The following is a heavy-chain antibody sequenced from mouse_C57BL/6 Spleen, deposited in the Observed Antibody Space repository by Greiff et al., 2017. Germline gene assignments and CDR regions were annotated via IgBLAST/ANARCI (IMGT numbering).Heavy chain of an antibody. V-gene: IGHV2-9-1*01. CDR3: AILYYYGSNHFDY. Sequence: QVQLKESGPGLVAPSQSLSITCTVSGFSLTSYAISWVRQPPGKGLEWLGVIWTGGGTNYNSALKSRLSISKDNSKSPVFLKMNSLQTDDTARYYFAILYYYGSNHFDYWGQGTTLTVSS. CDR2: IWTGGGT. D-gene: IGHD1-1*01. CDR1: GFSLTSYA. J-gene: IGHJ2*01.